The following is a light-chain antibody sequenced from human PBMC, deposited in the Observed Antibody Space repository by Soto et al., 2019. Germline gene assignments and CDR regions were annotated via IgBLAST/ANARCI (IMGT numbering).Light chain of an antibody. Sequence: QSALTQPASVSGSPRQSITISCTGTSSDIGGYNYVSWYQQHPGKAPKLMIYEVSNRPSGVSNRFSGSKSGNTASLTISGLQTEDEADYYCSSYTSSSTSVIFGGGTKLTVL. CDR1: SSDIGGYNY. CDR2: EVS. J-gene: IGLJ2*01. CDR3: SSYTSSSTSVI. V-gene: IGLV2-14*01.